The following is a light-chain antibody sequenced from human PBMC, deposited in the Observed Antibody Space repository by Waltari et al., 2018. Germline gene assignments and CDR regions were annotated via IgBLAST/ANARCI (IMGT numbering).Light chain of an antibody. CDR3: QSYDSSLDSVV. CDR1: SSNIGAGYD. J-gene: IGLJ2*01. Sequence: QSVLTQPPSVSGAPGQRVTISCSGSSSNIGAGYDVQWYQQLPGTAPKLLIYGITVTPSGGPNRFSHAKSCASASLAITGLQADDEGHYYCQSYDSSLDSVVFGGGTKLTVL. V-gene: IGLV1-40*01. CDR2: GIT.